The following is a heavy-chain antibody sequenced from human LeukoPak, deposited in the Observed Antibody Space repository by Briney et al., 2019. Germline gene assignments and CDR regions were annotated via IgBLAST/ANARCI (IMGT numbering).Heavy chain of an antibody. J-gene: IGHJ4*02. Sequence: GGSLRLSCAASGFSFSSYSMNWVRQAPGKGLEWVSSISSSSSYIYYADSVKGRFTISRDNAKNSLYLQMNSLRAEDTAVYYCARQSHGGAAAWGGQGTLVTVSS. D-gene: IGHD6-13*01. CDR1: GFSFSSYS. V-gene: IGHV3-21*01. CDR3: ARQSHGGAAAW. CDR2: ISSSSSYI.